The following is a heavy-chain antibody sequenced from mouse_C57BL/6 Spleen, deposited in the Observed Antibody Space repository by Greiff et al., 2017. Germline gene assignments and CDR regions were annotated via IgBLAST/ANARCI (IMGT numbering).Heavy chain of an antibody. D-gene: IGHD1-1*01. J-gene: IGHJ1*03. Sequence: EVKLVESGGGLVKPGGSLKLSCAASGFTFSSYAMSWVRQTPEKRLEWVATISDGGSYTYYPDNVKGRFTISRDNAKNNLYLQMSHLKSEDTAMYYGAREAYGSSYVGYFDVWGTGTTVTVSS. CDR2: ISDGGSYT. V-gene: IGHV5-4*01. CDR3: AREAYGSSYVGYFDV. CDR1: GFTFSSYA.